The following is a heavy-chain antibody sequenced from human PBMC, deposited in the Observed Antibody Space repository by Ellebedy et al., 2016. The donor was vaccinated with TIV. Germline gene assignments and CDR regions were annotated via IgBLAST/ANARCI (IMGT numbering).Heavy chain of an antibody. V-gene: IGHV3-23*01. CDR2: VSGSGDKT. J-gene: IGHJ4*02. Sequence: PGGSLRLFCAASGFTFSNYAMKWVRQAPGKGLEWLSDVSGSGDKTYYADSVKGRFTMSRDNSNNMVYLQMNSLRPDDTAVYYCAKEAYWGRSYYFDHWGQGTLVTVSS. CDR3: AKEAYWGRSYYFDH. CDR1: GFTFSNYA. D-gene: IGHD7-27*01.